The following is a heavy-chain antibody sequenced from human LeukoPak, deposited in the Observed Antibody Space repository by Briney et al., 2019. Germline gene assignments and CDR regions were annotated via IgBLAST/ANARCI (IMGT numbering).Heavy chain of an antibody. Sequence: SETLSLTCTVSGGSISSSSYYWGWIRQPPGKGLEWIGSIYYSGSTYYNPSLKSRVTISVDTSKNQFSLKLSSVTAADTAVYYCARAPFNWNPYYFDYWGQGTLVTVSS. V-gene: IGHV4-39*07. D-gene: IGHD1-20*01. CDR2: IYYSGST. CDR3: ARAPFNWNPYYFDY. CDR1: GGSISSSSYY. J-gene: IGHJ4*02.